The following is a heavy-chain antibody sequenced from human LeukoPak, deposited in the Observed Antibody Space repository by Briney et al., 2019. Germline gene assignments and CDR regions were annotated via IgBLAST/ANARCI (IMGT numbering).Heavy chain of an antibody. Sequence: GGSLRLSCAASGFTFSTYAMNWVRQAPGKGLEWVSSIRGIDDTTYYADSVKGRLTISRDDSRRTLYLQMNSLRADDTALYYCAKSFPGFSYGKIDFWGRGTLVTVSS. D-gene: IGHD5-18*01. J-gene: IGHJ4*02. CDR1: GFTFSTYA. CDR2: IRGIDDTT. V-gene: IGHV3-23*01. CDR3: AKSFPGFSYGKIDF.